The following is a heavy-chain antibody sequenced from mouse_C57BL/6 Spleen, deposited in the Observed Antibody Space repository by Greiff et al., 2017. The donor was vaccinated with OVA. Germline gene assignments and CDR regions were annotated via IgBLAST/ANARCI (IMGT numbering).Heavy chain of an antibody. CDR3: ARPRTGPYFDY. D-gene: IGHD4-1*01. J-gene: IGHJ2*01. CDR1: GFTFSDYG. V-gene: IGHV5-17*01. Sequence: EVQLVASGGGLVKPGGSLKLSCAASGFTFSDYGMHWVRQAPEKGLEWVAYLSSGSSTIYYADTVKGRFTISRDNAKNTLFLQMTSLRSEDTAMYYCARPRTGPYFDYWGQGTTLTVSS. CDR2: LSSGSSTI.